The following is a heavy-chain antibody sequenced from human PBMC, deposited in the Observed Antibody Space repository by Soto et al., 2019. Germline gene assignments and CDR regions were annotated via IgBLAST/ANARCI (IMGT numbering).Heavy chain of an antibody. CDR3: ARALSIAAVPYYYYGMDV. Sequence: ASVKVSCKASGYTFTSYAMHWVRQAPGQRLEWMGWINAGNGNTKYSQKFQGRVTITADESTSTAYMELSSLRSEDTAVYYCARALSIAAVPYYYYGMDVWGQGTTVTVSS. V-gene: IGHV1-3*01. CDR2: INAGNGNT. D-gene: IGHD6-13*01. CDR1: GYTFTSYA. J-gene: IGHJ6*02.